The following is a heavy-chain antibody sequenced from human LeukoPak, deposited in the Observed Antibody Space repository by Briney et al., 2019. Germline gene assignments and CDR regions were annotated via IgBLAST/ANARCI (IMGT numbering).Heavy chain of an antibody. CDR3: ARISTTKDDFDY. D-gene: IGHD4-11*01. J-gene: IGHJ4*02. Sequence: ASVKVSCKASGYTFTSYGISWVRQAPGQGLEWMGWISAYNGNTNYAQRLQGRVTMTTDTSTSTAYMELRSLRSDDTAVYYCARISTTKDDFDYWGQGTLVTVSS. V-gene: IGHV1-18*04. CDR1: GYTFTSYG. CDR2: ISAYNGNT.